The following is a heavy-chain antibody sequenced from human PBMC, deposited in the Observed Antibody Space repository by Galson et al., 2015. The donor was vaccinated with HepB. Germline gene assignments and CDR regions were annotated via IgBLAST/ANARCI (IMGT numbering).Heavy chain of an antibody. V-gene: IGHV3-48*02. D-gene: IGHD1-26*01. CDR1: GFTFSRHN. CDR2: IRSDGSTI. Sequence: SLRLSCAASGFTFSRHNRNWVRQAPGKGLEWVSHIRSDGSTIYYADSVKGRFTISRDNAKNSLYLQMDSLRDEDTAVYYCARERIVGAIADAFDIWGQGTVVTVSS. CDR3: ARERIVGAIADAFDI. J-gene: IGHJ3*02.